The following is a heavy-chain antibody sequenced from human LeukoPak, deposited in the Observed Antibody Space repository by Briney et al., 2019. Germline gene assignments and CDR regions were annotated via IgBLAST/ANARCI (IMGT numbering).Heavy chain of an antibody. V-gene: IGHV1-2*02. CDR2: IYPNSGAT. J-gene: IGHJ4*02. Sequence: GASVKVSCKASGYTFTGYYMHWVRQAPGQGLEWMGYIYPNSGATKYAQKFQGRVTMTRDTSISTAYMELSGLRSDDTAVYYCVTLLSNGPFDYWGQGSLVTVSS. CDR3: VTLLSNGPFDY. CDR1: GYTFTGYY.